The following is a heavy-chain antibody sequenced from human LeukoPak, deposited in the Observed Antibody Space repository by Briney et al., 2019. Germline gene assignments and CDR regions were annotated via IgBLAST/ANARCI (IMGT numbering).Heavy chain of an antibody. CDR3: ARENAWGYFDF. J-gene: IGHJ4*02. V-gene: IGHV3-48*01. CDR2: ISPSSSSI. CDR1: GFTFSDYG. D-gene: IGHD7-27*01. Sequence: GGSLRLSCAVSGFTFSDYGMNWVRQAPGKGLEWVSYISPSSSSIYFADSVKGRFTISRDNAQNSLYLQMNSLRAEDTAVYYCARENAWGYFDFWGQGTLVTVSS.